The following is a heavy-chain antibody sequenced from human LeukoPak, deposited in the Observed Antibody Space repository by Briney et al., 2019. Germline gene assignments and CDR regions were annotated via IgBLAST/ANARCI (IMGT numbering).Heavy chain of an antibody. V-gene: IGHV3-74*01. CDR3: AKDLSGLYDILTGFDY. Sequence: PGGSLRLSCAASGFTFSVYWMHWVRQAPGKGLVWVSRINSDGGSTIYADSVKGRFTISRDNSKNTLYLQMNSLRAEDTAVYYCAKDLSGLYDILTGFDYWGQGTLVTVSS. CDR1: GFTFSVYW. J-gene: IGHJ4*02. CDR2: INSDGGST. D-gene: IGHD3-9*01.